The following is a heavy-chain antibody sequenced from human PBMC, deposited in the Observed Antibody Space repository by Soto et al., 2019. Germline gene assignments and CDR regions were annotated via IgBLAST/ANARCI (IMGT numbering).Heavy chain of an antibody. CDR3: ARFWCYSDRLYHYYGVDV. Sequence: SETLSLTCAVSGGSVSDNNYYWGWIRQPPGKGLDWIGSIYFSGSTYSNASLKSRVTISVDTSKNQFSLELSSVTAADTAVYYCARFWCYSDRLYHYYGVDVWGQGTTVTVSS. J-gene: IGHJ6*02. CDR2: IYFSGST. V-gene: IGHV4-39*01. CDR1: GGSVSDNNYY. D-gene: IGHD4-17*01.